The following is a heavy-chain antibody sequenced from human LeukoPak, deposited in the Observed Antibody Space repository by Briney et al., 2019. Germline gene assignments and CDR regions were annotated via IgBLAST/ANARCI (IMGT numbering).Heavy chain of an antibody. J-gene: IGHJ4*02. CDR3: ARVSHYDSSGYYFLGY. CDR2: INPSGGST. CDR1: GYTFTSYY. Sequence: ASVKVSCKASGYTFTSYYMHWVRQAPGQGLEWMGIINPSGGSTSYAQKFQGRVTMTRDTSTSTVYMELSSLRSEDTAVYYCARVSHYDSSGYYFLGYWGQGTLVTVPS. V-gene: IGHV1-46*01. D-gene: IGHD3-22*01.